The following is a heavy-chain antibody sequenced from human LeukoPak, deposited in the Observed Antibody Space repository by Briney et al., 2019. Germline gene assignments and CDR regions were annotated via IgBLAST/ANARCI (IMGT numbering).Heavy chain of an antibody. Sequence: GGSLRLSCAASGFTFSSYAMSWVRQAPGKGLEWVSAISGSGGRTYYADSVKGRFTISRDNSKNTLYLQMSSLRAEDTAVYYCAKDLGLIAAAQLDYWGQGTLVTVSS. CDR2: ISGSGGRT. CDR3: AKDLGLIAAAQLDY. CDR1: GFTFSSYA. J-gene: IGHJ4*02. V-gene: IGHV3-23*01. D-gene: IGHD6-13*01.